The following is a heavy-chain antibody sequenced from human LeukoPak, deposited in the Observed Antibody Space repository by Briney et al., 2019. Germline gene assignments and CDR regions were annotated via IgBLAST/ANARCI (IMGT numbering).Heavy chain of an antibody. V-gene: IGHV4-39*07. D-gene: IGHD3-22*01. CDR1: GGSISSSSYY. CDR3: AREGGYSSGYPGY. J-gene: IGHJ4*02. CDR2: IYYSGST. Sequence: PSETLSLTCTVSGGSISSSSYYWGWIRQPPGKGLEWIESIYYSGSTYYNPSLKSRVTISVDTSKNQFSLKLSSVTAADTAVYYCAREGGYSSGYPGYWGQGTLVTVSS.